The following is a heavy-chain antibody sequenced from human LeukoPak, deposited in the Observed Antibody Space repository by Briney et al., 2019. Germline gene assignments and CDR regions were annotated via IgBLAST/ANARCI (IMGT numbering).Heavy chain of an antibody. CDR3: ARGLGQYDY. Sequence: SETLSLTCAVYVEPFSNYVWSWIRQSPGKGLEWIGEINHSGSTNYNSSLTSRVTISVDTSKNQFSLNLSSVTAADTAIYYCARGLGQYDYWGQGTLVTVSS. J-gene: IGHJ4*02. CDR1: VEPFSNYV. V-gene: IGHV4-34*01. D-gene: IGHD5-24*01. CDR2: INHSGST.